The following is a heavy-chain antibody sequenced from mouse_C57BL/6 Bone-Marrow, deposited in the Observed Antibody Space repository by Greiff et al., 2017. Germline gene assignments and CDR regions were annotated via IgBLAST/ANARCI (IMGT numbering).Heavy chain of an antibody. Sequence: VQLQQSGTVLARPGASVKMTCKTSGCTFTSYWMHWVKQRPGQGLEWIGAIYPGNSDTSYNQKFKGKAKLTAVTSASTAYMELSSLTNEDSAVYYCISYGYDLDYWGQGTSVTVSS. CDR2: IYPGNSDT. V-gene: IGHV1-5*01. CDR3: ISYGYDLDY. D-gene: IGHD2-2*01. J-gene: IGHJ4*01. CDR1: GCTFTSYW.